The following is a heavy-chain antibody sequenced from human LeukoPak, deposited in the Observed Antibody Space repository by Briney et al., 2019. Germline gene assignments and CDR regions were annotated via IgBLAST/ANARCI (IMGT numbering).Heavy chain of an antibody. D-gene: IGHD6-19*01. J-gene: IGHJ4*02. CDR2: ISGSGGGT. CDR3: AKDGVVSGTMGRLHY. CDR1: GFTFSSYA. V-gene: IGHV3-23*01. Sequence: GGSLRLSCAASGFTFSSYAMTWVRQTPGKGLEWVSGISGSGGGTYYADSVKGRFTISRDNSKNTLYLQMNSLRAEDTAVYYCAKDGVVSGTMGRLHYWGQGTLVTVSS.